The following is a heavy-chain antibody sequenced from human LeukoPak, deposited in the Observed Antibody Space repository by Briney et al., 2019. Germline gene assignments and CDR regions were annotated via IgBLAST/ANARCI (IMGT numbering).Heavy chain of an antibody. D-gene: IGHD3-10*01. Sequence: GASVKVSCKASGYTFTGYYMHWVRQAPGQGLEWMGWISAYNGNTNYAQKLQGRVTMTTDTSTSTAYMELRSLRSDDTAVYYCASSYYYGSGNTVYYGMDVWGQGTTVTVSS. V-gene: IGHV1-18*04. CDR2: ISAYNGNT. CDR3: ASSYYYGSGNTVYYGMDV. CDR1: GYTFTGYY. J-gene: IGHJ6*02.